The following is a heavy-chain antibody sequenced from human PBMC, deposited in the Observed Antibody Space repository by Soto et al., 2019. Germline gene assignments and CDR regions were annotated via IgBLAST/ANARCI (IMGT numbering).Heavy chain of an antibody. J-gene: IGHJ4*02. D-gene: IGHD1-26*01. CDR3: ASQIVGTPY. CDR2: IFYSGST. CDR1: GGSISGGVHS. Sequence: SETLSLTCTVSGGSISGGVHSWSWIRQPPGKGLEWIGHIFYSGSTYYNPSLKSRVTISVDTSKNQFSLKLSSVTAADTAVYYCASQIVGTPYWGQGTLVTVSS. V-gene: IGHV4-30-4*01.